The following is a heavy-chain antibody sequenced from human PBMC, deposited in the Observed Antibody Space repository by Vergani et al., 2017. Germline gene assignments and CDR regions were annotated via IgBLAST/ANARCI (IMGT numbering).Heavy chain of an antibody. CDR1: GFTLSSHA. J-gene: IGHJ2*01. CDR3: VKDIAASGNYWYFDL. V-gene: IGHV3-30*02. Sequence: QVQLEESGGGVVQPGRSLRLSCAGSGFTLSSHAMHWVRQAPGKGLEWVAFIRYDATYKFYGDSVSGRFTVSRDNAKNSLYLQMNSLRAEDTALYYCVKDIAASGNYWYFDLWGRGTLVTVSS. D-gene: IGHD6-13*01. CDR2: IRYDATYK.